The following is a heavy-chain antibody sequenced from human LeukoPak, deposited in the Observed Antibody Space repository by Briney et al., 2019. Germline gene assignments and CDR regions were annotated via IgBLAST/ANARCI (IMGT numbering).Heavy chain of an antibody. CDR2: IKEDGSEK. Sequence: GGSLRLSCAASGFTLSCYWMTWVRQAPGKGLEWVANIKEDGSEKYYVDSVNGRFTISRDNAENSLYLQVNSLRVEDTAVYYCARYYYVDSGYSEDAFDVWGQGTMVTVSS. J-gene: IGHJ3*01. V-gene: IGHV3-7*01. CDR1: GFTLSCYW. D-gene: IGHD3-22*01. CDR3: ARYYYVDSGYSEDAFDV.